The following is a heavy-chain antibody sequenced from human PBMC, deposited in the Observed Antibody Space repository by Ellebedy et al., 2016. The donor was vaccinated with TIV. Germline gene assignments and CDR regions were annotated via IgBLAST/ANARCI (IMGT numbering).Heavy chain of an antibody. Sequence: GESLKISXAASGFTFFNYWMHWVRQAPGKGLEWVAVMSQDGSEKYYVDAVKGRFTISRDSAKNTVYLQMNSLTVEDTAIYFCARDIVIGSGSVDQWGQGTLVNVST. CDR3: ARDIVIGSGSVDQ. V-gene: IGHV3-7*05. CDR1: GFTFFNYW. D-gene: IGHD3-10*01. CDR2: MSQDGSEK. J-gene: IGHJ4*02.